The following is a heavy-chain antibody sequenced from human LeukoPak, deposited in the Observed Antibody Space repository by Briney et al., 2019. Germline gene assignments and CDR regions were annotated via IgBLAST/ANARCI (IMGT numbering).Heavy chain of an antibody. J-gene: IGHJ4*02. Sequence: GGSLRLSCAASRFTFSSYDMSWVRQAPGKGLEWVSGISGGGSRTYYADSVKGRFTISRDNSKNTLYLQMNSLRTEDTAVYYCAKVRAVFNWNCAYYFDCWGQGTLVTVSS. D-gene: IGHD1-7*01. V-gene: IGHV3-23*01. CDR1: RFTFSSYD. CDR2: ISGGGSRT. CDR3: AKVRAVFNWNCAYYFDC.